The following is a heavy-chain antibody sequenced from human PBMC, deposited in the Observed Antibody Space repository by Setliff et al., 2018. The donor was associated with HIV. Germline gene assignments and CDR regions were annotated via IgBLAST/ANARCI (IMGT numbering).Heavy chain of an antibody. V-gene: IGHV4-4*09. D-gene: IGHD3-3*01. CDR2: ISTSGST. CDR3: ARATRTIFGVVYFDY. Sequence: PSETLSLTCIVSGASISTYSWSWIRQSPGKGLECIGYISTSGSTNYNPSLKSRVTISVDTSKNQFSLKLNSVTAADTAVYYCARATRTIFGVVYFDYWGQGTLVTVSS. CDR1: GASISTYS. J-gene: IGHJ4*02.